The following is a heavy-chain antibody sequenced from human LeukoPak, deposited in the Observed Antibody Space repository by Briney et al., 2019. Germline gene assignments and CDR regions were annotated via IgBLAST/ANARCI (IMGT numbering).Heavy chain of an antibody. V-gene: IGHV3-21*04. CDR2: ITSNSAYM. CDR3: ARRAGGYSHPYDY. Sequence: GGSLRLSCAASGFAFNSYNMNWVRQAPGKGLEWVSSITSNSAYMYYADSVKGRFTISRDNSKNTLYLQMNSLRAEDTAVYYCARRAGGYSHPYDYWGQGTLVTVSS. CDR1: GFAFNSYN. D-gene: IGHD4-23*01. J-gene: IGHJ4*02.